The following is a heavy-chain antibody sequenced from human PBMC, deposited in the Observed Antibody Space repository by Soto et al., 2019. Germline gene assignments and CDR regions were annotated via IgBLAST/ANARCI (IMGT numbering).Heavy chain of an antibody. J-gene: IGHJ4*02. D-gene: IGHD6-13*01. V-gene: IGHV4-30-2*01. Sequence: QLQLQESGSGLVKPSQTLSLTCAVSGGSISSIGYSWSWIRQPPGKGLQWVGYVYHSGSTYYNPSLKSRVTISVDRSKTQFSLKLSSVTAADTAVYYCASSHAGAHITAAVHWGQGTLVTVSS. CDR3: ASSHAGAHITAAVH. CDR1: GGSISSIGYS. CDR2: VYHSGST.